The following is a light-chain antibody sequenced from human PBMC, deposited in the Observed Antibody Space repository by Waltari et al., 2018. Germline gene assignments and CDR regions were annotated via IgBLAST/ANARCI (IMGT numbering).Light chain of an antibody. CDR2: DTS. Sequence: VLTQSPATLSLSAGERATLSCRASKSVFNYLAWYQQKRGQAPSLLIYDTSKRATGIPARFSGSGSGTDFTLTISNLEADDFALYYCQQGSILPLTFGGGTKVEIK. CDR3: QQGSILPLT. V-gene: IGKV3-11*01. J-gene: IGKJ4*01. CDR1: KSVFNY.